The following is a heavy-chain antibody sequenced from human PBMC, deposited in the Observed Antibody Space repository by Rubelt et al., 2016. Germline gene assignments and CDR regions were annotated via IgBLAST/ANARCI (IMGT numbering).Heavy chain of an antibody. CDR1: GGSFSGYY. Sequence: QVQLQESGPGLVKPSETLSLTCAVYGGSFSGYYWSWIRQPPGKGLEWIGEINHSGSTNYNPSLKSRVTISVDTSKNQFSLKRSSVTAADTAVDYCARHRDWGPYYGMDVWGQGTTVTVSS. CDR2: INHSGST. V-gene: IGHV4-34*01. CDR3: ARHRDWGPYYGMDV. J-gene: IGHJ6*02. D-gene: IGHD7-27*01.